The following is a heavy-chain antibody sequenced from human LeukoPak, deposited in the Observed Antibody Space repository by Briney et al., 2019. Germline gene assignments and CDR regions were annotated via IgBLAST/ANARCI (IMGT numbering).Heavy chain of an antibody. CDR2: IYSGGST. CDR1: GFTVSSNY. J-gene: IGHJ4*02. CDR3: ARDRFGEWELVFDY. V-gene: IGHV3-53*05. Sequence: GGSLRLSCAASGFTVSSNYMSWVRQAPGKGLEWVSVIYSGGSTYYADSVKGRFTISRDNSKNTLYLQMNSLRAEDTAVYYCARDRFGEWELVFDYWGQGTLVTVSS. D-gene: IGHD3-16*01.